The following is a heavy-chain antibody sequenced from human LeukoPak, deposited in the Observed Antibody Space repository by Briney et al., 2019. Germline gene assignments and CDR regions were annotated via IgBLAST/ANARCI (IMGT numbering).Heavy chain of an antibody. Sequence: PGGPLRLSCAASGFTFSSYSMNWVRQAPGKGLEWVSYISSSSSTIYYADSVKGRFTISRDNAKNSLYLQMNSLRDEDTAVYYCARGARSGCSGGSCYRRIPFDYWGQGTLVTVSS. V-gene: IGHV3-48*02. D-gene: IGHD2-15*01. J-gene: IGHJ4*02. CDR1: GFTFSSYS. CDR2: ISSSSSTI. CDR3: ARGARSGCSGGSCYRRIPFDY.